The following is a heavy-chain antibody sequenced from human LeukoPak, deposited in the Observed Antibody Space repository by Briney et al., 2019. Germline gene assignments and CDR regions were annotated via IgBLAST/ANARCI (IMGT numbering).Heavy chain of an antibody. J-gene: IGHJ4*02. CDR3: ARGIVGATTGD. CDR1: GYTFTGYY. D-gene: IGHD1-26*01. CDR2: INPNSGGT. Sequence: ASVTVSCMASGYTFTGYYMHWVRQAPGQGLEWMGWINPNSGGTNYAQKFQGRVTMTRDTSISTAYMELSRLRSDDAAVYYCARGIVGATTGDWGQGTLVTVSS. V-gene: IGHV1-2*02.